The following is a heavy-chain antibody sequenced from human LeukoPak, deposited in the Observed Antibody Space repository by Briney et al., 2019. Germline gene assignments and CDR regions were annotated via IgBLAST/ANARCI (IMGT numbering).Heavy chain of an antibody. CDR1: GGTFSSYA. J-gene: IGHJ4*02. D-gene: IGHD4-17*01. CDR3: ARDLNDYGDYSFDY. Sequence: SVKVSCKASGGTFSSYAISWVRQAPGQGLEWMGRIIPILGTANYAQKFQGRVTITTDESTSTAYMELSSLRSEDTAVYCCARDLNDYGDYSFDYWGQGTLVTVSS. V-gene: IGHV1-69*11. CDR2: IIPILGTA.